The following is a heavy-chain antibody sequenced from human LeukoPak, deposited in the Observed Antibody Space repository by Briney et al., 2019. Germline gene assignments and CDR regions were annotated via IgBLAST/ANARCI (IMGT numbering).Heavy chain of an antibody. Sequence: PGGTLRLSCAASGITFSSYTMSWVRQAPGQGLEWVSAISPSGGGTYYADSVKGRFTISRDNSKDTLYLQMNSLRVDDTAVYYCATDLYDSSPDFWGQGTLVTVSS. D-gene: IGHD3-22*01. CDR1: GITFSSYT. V-gene: IGHV3-23*01. CDR3: ATDLYDSSPDF. CDR2: ISPSGGGT. J-gene: IGHJ4*02.